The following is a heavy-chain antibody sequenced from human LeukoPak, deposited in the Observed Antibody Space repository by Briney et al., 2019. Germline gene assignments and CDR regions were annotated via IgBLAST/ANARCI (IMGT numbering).Heavy chain of an antibody. CDR1: GGTFSSYA. CDR2: IYPSGGSA. CDR3: ARRTDGYNYADY. Sequence: ASVKVSCKASGGTFSSYAISWVRQAPGQGLEWMGIIYPSGGSATYAQKFQGRVTMTGDTSTSTVYMELSSLRSEDTAVYYCARRTDGYNYADYWGQGTLVTVSS. D-gene: IGHD5-24*01. J-gene: IGHJ4*02. V-gene: IGHV1-46*03.